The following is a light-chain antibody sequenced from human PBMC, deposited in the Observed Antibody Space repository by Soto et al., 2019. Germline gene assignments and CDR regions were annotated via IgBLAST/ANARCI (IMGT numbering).Light chain of an antibody. CDR3: SSYTSSSNVV. V-gene: IGLV2-14*01. Sequence: QSALTQPASVSGSPGQSITISCTGTSSDVGDYNYVSWYQQHRGKVPKLMIYEVSNRPSGVSNRFSGSKSGNTASLTISELQAEDEADYYCSSYTSSSNVVFGGGTKVTVL. CDR2: EVS. CDR1: SSDVGDYNY. J-gene: IGLJ2*01.